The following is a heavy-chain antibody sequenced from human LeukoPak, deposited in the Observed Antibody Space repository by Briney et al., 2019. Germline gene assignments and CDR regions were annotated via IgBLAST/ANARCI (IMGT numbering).Heavy chain of an antibody. CDR2: IYYSGST. Sequence: SETLSLTCTVSGGSISSSSYYWGWIRQPPGKGLEWIGSIYYSGSTYYNPSLKSRVTISVDTSKNQFSLKLSSVTAADTAVYYCARDYYDSSGYYSPWGQGTLVTVSS. CDR3: ARDYYDSSGYYSP. V-gene: IGHV4-39*07. CDR1: GGSISSSSYY. D-gene: IGHD3-22*01. J-gene: IGHJ5*02.